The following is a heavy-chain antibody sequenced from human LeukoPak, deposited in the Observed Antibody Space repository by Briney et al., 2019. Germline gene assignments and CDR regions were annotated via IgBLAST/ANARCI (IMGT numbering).Heavy chain of an antibody. Sequence: GGSLRPSCAASGFTFSDYSMNWVRQAPGKGLEWVSSISSRTTYISYADSLKGRFTISRDNAKNSLYLQMNSLRAEDTAVYYCVRDRSGSYPYYIDFWGQGTLVTVSS. CDR1: GFTFSDYS. CDR3: VRDRSGSYPYYIDF. CDR2: ISSRTTYI. D-gene: IGHD1-26*01. V-gene: IGHV3-21*01. J-gene: IGHJ4*02.